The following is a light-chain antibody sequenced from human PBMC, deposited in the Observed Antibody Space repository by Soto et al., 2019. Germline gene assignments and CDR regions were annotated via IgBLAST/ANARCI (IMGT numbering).Light chain of an antibody. V-gene: IGKV3-20*01. J-gene: IGKJ3*01. CDR2: GVS. Sequence: EIVLTQSPGTLSLSPGERATLSCRASQTITLNYLAWYQQKPGQAPRLLIYGVSTRATGIPDKFGGSGSGTDVTLTISRLEPEDFAVYYGQQFGSSPFTFGPGSKVDIK. CDR3: QQFGSSPFT. CDR1: QTITLNY.